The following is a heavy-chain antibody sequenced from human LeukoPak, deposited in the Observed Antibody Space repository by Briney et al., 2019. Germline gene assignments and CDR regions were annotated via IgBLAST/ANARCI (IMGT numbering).Heavy chain of an antibody. V-gene: IGHV1-69*13. Sequence: SVKVSCKASGGTFSSYAISWVRQAPGQGLEWMGGIIPIFGTANYAQKFQGRVTITADESTSTAYMELSSLRSEDTAVYYCAASPNVLLWFGELSGWGQGTLVTVSS. CDR3: AASPNVLLWFGELSG. D-gene: IGHD3-10*01. CDR1: GGTFSSYA. CDR2: IIPIFGTA. J-gene: IGHJ4*02.